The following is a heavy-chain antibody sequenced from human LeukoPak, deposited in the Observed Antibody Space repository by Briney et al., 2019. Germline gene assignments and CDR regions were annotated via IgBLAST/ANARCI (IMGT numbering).Heavy chain of an antibody. Sequence: PGGSLRLSCAASGFTFSIYAMSWVRQAPGKGLEWVSAISGSGGSTYYADSVKGRFTISRDNSKNTLYLQMNSLRDEDTAVYYCAKQITMVREFDYWGQGTLVTVSS. CDR1: GFTFSIYA. CDR3: AKQITMVREFDY. CDR2: ISGSGGST. V-gene: IGHV3-23*01. D-gene: IGHD3-10*01. J-gene: IGHJ4*02.